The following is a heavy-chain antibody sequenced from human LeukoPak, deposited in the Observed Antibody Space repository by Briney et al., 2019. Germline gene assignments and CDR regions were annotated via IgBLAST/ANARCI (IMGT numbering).Heavy chain of an antibody. Sequence: GGSLRLSCAASGFTFSDYYMSWIRQAPGKGLEWVSYISSSGSTIYYADSAKGRFTISRDNSKNTLYLQMNSLRAEDTAVYYCARDGGDCYKPKGMCYYGMDAWGQGTTVTVSS. V-gene: IGHV3-11*01. CDR3: ARDGGDCYKPKGMCYYGMDA. CDR1: GFTFSDYY. D-gene: IGHD2-21*02. CDR2: ISSSGSTI. J-gene: IGHJ6*02.